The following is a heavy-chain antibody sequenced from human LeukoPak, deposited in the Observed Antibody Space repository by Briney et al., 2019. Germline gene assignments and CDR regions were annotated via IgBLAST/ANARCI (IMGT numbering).Heavy chain of an antibody. CDR3: ARTSSGWYSVFDY. CDR1: GGSFSGYY. V-gene: IGHV4-34*01. J-gene: IGHJ4*02. D-gene: IGHD6-19*01. CDR2: INHSGST. Sequence: SETLSLTCAVYGGSFSGYYWSWIRQPPGKGLEWIGEINHSGSTNYNPSLKSRVTISVDTSKNQFSLKLSSVTAADTAVYYCARTSSGWYSVFDYWGQGTLVTVSS.